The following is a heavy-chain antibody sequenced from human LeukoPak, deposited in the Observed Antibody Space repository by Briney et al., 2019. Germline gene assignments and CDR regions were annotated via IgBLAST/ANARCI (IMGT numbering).Heavy chain of an antibody. J-gene: IGHJ5*02. CDR2: ISSSSSTI. V-gene: IGHV3-48*01. D-gene: IGHD3-22*01. CDR1: GFTFSSYS. CDR3: ARESSHYYDSSGYRVPNWFDP. Sequence: GGSLRLSCAASGFTFSSYSMNWVRQAPGKGLEWVSYISSSSSTIYYADSVKGRFTISRDNAKNSLYLQMNSLRAEDTAVYYCARESSHYYDSSGYRVPNWFDPWGQGTLVTVSS.